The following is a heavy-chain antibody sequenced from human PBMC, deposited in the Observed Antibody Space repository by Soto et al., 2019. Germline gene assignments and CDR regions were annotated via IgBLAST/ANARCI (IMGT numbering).Heavy chain of an antibody. Sequence: QVQLVESGGGLVKPGGSLRLSCAASGFTFSDYYMSWIRQAPGKGLEWVSYINRSGSTIYYADSVKGRFTISRDNAKNSLYLHMNSLRAEDTAVYYCARKPYSSSWSDYWGQGTLVTVSS. J-gene: IGHJ4*02. CDR3: ARKPYSSSWSDY. V-gene: IGHV3-11*01. D-gene: IGHD6-13*01. CDR2: INRSGSTI. CDR1: GFTFSDYY.